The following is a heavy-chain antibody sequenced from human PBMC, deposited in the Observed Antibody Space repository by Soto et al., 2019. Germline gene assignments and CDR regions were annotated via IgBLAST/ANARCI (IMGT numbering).Heavy chain of an antibody. CDR1: GGTFGSYA. V-gene: IGHV1-69*13. Sequence: SVKVSCKASGGTFGSYAISWVRQAPGQGLEWMGGIIPIFGTANYAQKFQGRVTITADESTSTAYMELSSLRSEDTAVYYCASRTPDIVATIYSYYYYGMDVWGQGTTVTVSS. CDR3: ASRTPDIVATIYSYYYYGMDV. J-gene: IGHJ6*02. D-gene: IGHD5-12*01. CDR2: IIPIFGTA.